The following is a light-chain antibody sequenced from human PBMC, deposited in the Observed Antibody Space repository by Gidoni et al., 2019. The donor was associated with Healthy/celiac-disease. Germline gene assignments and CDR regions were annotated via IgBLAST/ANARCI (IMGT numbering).Light chain of an antibody. CDR1: QSVSSSY. Sequence: EMVLTQSPGTLSLSPGERATLSCRASQSVSSSYLAWYQQKPGQAPRLLLYGASRRATGIPDRFSGSGSGTDFPLTISRLEPEDFAVYYCQQYGSSPWTFXQXTKVDIK. CDR3: QQYGSSPWT. V-gene: IGKV3-20*01. CDR2: GAS. J-gene: IGKJ1*01.